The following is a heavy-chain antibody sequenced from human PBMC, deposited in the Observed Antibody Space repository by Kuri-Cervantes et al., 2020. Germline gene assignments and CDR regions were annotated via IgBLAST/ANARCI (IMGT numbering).Heavy chain of an antibody. D-gene: IGHD5-18*01. CDR2: ISGSGGST. CDR1: GVNFDDYG. Sequence: GESLKISCAASGVNFDDYGRSWVRQAPGKGLEWVSAISGSGGSTYYADSVKGQFTISRDNSKNTLYLQMYSLRAEDTAVYYCARTQTNTAMGRNAFDIWGQGTMVTVSS. V-gene: IGHV3-23*01. CDR3: ARTQTNTAMGRNAFDI. J-gene: IGHJ3*02.